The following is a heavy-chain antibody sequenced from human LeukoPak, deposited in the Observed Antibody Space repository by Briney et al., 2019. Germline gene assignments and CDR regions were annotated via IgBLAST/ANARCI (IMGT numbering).Heavy chain of an antibody. J-gene: IGHJ4*02. Sequence: GGSLRLSCAASGFTFSSYTMHWIRQAPGKGLEWVAVISYDGSNKYYADSVKGRFTISRDNSKNTLYLQMNSLRAEDTAMYYCAREYSSGYYYSSAYWGQGTLVTVSS. CDR2: ISYDGSNK. CDR1: GFTFSSYT. CDR3: AREYSSGYYYSSAY. V-gene: IGHV3-30-3*01. D-gene: IGHD3-22*01.